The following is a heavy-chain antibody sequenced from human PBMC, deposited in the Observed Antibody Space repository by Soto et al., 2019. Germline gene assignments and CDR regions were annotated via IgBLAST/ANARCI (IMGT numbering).Heavy chain of an antibody. Sequence: QVQLVESGGGVVQPGMTLRLSCTASGFTFSSYGMHWVRQAPGKGLEWVAVVSFDGTNKNYADSVRGRFTISRDNSKNTLYVQMSSLRAEDTAVYYCANGDSSGFEYFQSWGQGTLVTVSS. CDR2: VSFDGTNK. CDR1: GFTFSSYG. V-gene: IGHV3-30*18. CDR3: ANGDSSGFEYFQS. D-gene: IGHD3-22*01. J-gene: IGHJ1*01.